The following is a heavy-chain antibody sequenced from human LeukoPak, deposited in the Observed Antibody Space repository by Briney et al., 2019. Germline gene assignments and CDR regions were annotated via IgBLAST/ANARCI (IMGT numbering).Heavy chain of an antibody. CDR3: AKPYDSSGYYLNFDAFDI. CDR2: ISSSSSYI. D-gene: IGHD3-22*01. V-gene: IGHV3-21*01. Sequence: PGGSLRLSCAASGFTFSSYSMNWVRQAPGKGLEWVSSISSSSSYIYYADSVKGRFTISRDNAKNSLYLQMNRLRAEDTAVYYCAKPYDSSGYYLNFDAFDIWGQGTMVTVSS. J-gene: IGHJ3*02. CDR1: GFTFSSYS.